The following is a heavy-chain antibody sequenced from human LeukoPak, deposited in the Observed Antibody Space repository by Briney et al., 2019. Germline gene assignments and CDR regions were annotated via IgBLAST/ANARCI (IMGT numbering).Heavy chain of an antibody. D-gene: IGHD5-24*01. CDR3: ARETPRRGETRDGYR. J-gene: IGHJ4*02. V-gene: IGHV3-74*01. CDR1: GFPFSSYW. Sequence: GGSLRLSCAVSGFPFSSYWMDWVRQAPGKGPVWVSRINTDGTSTDYADSVKGRFTISRDNPKNLLFLQINSLRVEDTAVYYCARETPRRGETRDGYRWGQGTLVTVSS. CDR2: INTDGTST.